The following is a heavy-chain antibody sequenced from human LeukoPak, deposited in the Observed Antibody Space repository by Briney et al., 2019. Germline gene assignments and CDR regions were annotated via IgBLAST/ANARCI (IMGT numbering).Heavy chain of an antibody. CDR2: IFYSGST. CDR3: ARDLSSLTGAFDI. V-gene: IGHV4-61*01. J-gene: IGHJ3*02. CDR1: SGSISGSTYY. Sequence: PSETLSLTCTVSSGSISGSTYYWGWIRQPPGKGLEWIGLIFYSGSTNYNPSLKSRVTMSVDTSQNQFSLKLSSVTAADTAVYYCARDLSSLTGAFDIWGQGTMVSASS. D-gene: IGHD3-16*02.